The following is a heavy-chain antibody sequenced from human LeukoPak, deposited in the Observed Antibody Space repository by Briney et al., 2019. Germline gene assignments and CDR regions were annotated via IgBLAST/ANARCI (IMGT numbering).Heavy chain of an antibody. Sequence: GGSLRLSCAASGFTFRSYSMNWARQAPGKGLEWVSSISSSSTYIYYADSVKGRFTISRDNAKNSLYLQMNSLRAEDSAVYYCARDLGFDCSGGSCRSAGNLDYWGQGTLVTVSS. V-gene: IGHV3-21*01. D-gene: IGHD2-15*01. CDR3: ARDLGFDCSGGSCRSAGNLDY. J-gene: IGHJ4*02. CDR2: ISSSSTYI. CDR1: GFTFRSYS.